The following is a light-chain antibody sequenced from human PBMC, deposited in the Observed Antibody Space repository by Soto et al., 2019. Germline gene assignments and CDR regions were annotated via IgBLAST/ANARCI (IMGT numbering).Light chain of an antibody. Sequence: DIQMTQSPSTLPASVGDRVTITCRASQSISNWLAWYQQKPGKAPKVLIYHASNLQSAVPSRFSGSGSGTEFTLTISSLQPDDFATYHCQQYNSYSFGQGTKVDI. CDR2: HAS. CDR1: QSISNW. CDR3: QQYNSYS. J-gene: IGKJ1*01. V-gene: IGKV1-5*01.